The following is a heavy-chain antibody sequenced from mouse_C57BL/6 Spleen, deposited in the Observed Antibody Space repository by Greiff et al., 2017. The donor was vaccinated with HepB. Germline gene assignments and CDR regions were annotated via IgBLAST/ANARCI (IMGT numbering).Heavy chain of an antibody. CDR2: ISSGSSTI. D-gene: IGHD2-2*01. V-gene: IGHV5-17*01. Sequence: EVMLVESGGGLVKPGGSLKLSCAASGFTFSDYGMHWVRQAPEKGLEWVAYISSGSSTIYYADTVKGRFTISRDNAKNTLFLQMTSLRSEDTAMYYCARSGAYGYFYYFDYWGQGTTLTVSS. CDR3: ARSGAYGYFYYFDY. CDR1: GFTFSDYG. J-gene: IGHJ2*01.